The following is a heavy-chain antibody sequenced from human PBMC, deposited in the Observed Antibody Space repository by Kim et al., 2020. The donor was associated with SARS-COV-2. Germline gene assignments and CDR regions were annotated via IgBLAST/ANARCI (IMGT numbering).Heavy chain of an antibody. V-gene: IGHV3-74*01. CDR2: T. CDR3: SRDTFGPEDS. D-gene: IGHD3-3*01. Sequence: TDYADSVKGRFTISKDSAKNMRFLHMNSLTVEDTAVYFCSRDTFGPEDSWGQGTLVTVSS. J-gene: IGHJ5*01.